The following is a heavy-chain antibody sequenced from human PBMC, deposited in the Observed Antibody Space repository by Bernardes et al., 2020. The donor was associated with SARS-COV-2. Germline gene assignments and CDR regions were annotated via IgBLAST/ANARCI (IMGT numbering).Heavy chain of an antibody. D-gene: IGHD3-10*01. V-gene: IGHV4-4*02. CDR1: GGSISSSNW. Sequence: SETLSLTCAVSGGSISSSNWWSWVRQPPGKGLEWIGEIYHSGSTNYNPSLKSRITISVDKSKNQFSLQLSSVTAADTAVYYCAVRSSGYVNWFDPWCQGTLVIVSS. CDR3: AVRSSGYVNWFDP. CDR2: IYHSGST. J-gene: IGHJ5*02.